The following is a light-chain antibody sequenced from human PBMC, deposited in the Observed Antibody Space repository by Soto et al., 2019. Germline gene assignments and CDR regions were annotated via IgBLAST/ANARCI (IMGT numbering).Light chain of an antibody. V-gene: IGLV1-51*01. CDR3: GSWDSSLSAYV. Sequence: QSVLTQPPSVSEAPGQKGTLSFSGSSNNIGGNSVSLYQQLPGTAPTLLIYDDNKRPSGIPDRFSGSKSGTSATPGITGFQTGDEADYYCGSWDSSLSAYVFGTGTKVTVL. CDR1: SNNIGGNS. CDR2: DDN. J-gene: IGLJ1*01.